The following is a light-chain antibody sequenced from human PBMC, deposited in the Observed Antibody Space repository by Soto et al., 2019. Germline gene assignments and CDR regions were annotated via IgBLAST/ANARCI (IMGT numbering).Light chain of an antibody. CDR3: QNYDSAPIT. V-gene: IGKV1-27*01. CDR1: QGISNH. CDR2: AAS. J-gene: IGKJ5*01. Sequence: DIQMTQSPSSLSASVGNRVSISCRASQGISNHLAWYQQKPGKAPKVLIYAASTLQPGVPSRFSGSGSGTDFTLTIHSLQPDDIATYYCQNYDSAPITSGQGTRLEIK.